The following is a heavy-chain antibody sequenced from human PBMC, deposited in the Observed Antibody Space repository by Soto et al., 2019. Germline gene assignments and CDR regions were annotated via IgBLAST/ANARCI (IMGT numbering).Heavy chain of an antibody. Sequence: SVKVSCKVSGGTFSTNAISWVRQAPGQGLEWMGGIIPIFGTANYAQKFQGRVAITADESTSTAYMELSSLRSEDTAVYYCARQFDSDTSGYYYAYWGQGTLVTVSS. CDR1: GGTFSTNA. D-gene: IGHD3-22*01. CDR2: IIPIFGTA. CDR3: ARQFDSDTSGYYYAY. J-gene: IGHJ4*02. V-gene: IGHV1-69*13.